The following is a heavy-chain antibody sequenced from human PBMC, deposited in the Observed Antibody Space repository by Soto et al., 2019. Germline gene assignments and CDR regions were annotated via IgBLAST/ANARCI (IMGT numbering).Heavy chain of an antibody. Sequence: SETLSLTCAVSGGSISSGGYSWSWIRQPPGKGLEWIGYIYYSGSTYYNPSLKSRVTISVDTSKNQFSLKLSSVTAADTAVYYCARIGDSSGYIDYWGQGTLVTVSS. CDR2: IYYSGST. CDR3: ARIGDSSGYIDY. V-gene: IGHV4-31*11. CDR1: GGSISSGGYS. D-gene: IGHD3-22*01. J-gene: IGHJ4*02.